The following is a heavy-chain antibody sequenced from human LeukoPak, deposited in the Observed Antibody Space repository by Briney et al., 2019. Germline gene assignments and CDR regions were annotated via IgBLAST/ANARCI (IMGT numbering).Heavy chain of an antibody. CDR1: GYTFTSYY. Sequence: ASVTVSFKASGYTFTSYYMHWVRQAPGQGLEWMGIINPSGGSTSYAQKFQGRVTITRNTSISTAYMELSSLRSEDTAVYYCARRLGLRWDLQAFDIWGQGTMVTVSS. CDR2: INPSGGST. D-gene: IGHD4-23*01. V-gene: IGHV1-46*01. J-gene: IGHJ3*02. CDR3: ARRLGLRWDLQAFDI.